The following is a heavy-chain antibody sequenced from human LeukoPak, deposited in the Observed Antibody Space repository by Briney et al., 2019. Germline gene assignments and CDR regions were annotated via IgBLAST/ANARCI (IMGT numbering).Heavy chain of an antibody. CDR3: AKSPYRFDALDI. J-gene: IGHJ3*02. D-gene: IGHD2-21*01. V-gene: IGHV3-23*01. CDR2: ISGSGVST. Sequence: GGSLRLSCAASEFTFSNYAMTWVRQAPGKGLEWVSVISGSGVSTYYADSVKGRFTISRDNSKNTLYLQMNSLRVEDTAVYYCAKSPYRFDALDIWGQGTMVTVSS. CDR1: EFTFSNYA.